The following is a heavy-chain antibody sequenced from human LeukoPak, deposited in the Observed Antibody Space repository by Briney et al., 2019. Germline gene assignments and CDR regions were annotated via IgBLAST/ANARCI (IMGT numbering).Heavy chain of an antibody. Sequence: GGSLRLSCAASGFTFSSYAMHWVRQAPGKGLEWVAVISYDGSNKYYADSVKGRFTISRDNSKNTLCLQMNSLRAEDTALYYCAKGTGTRTFDYWGQGTLVTVSS. D-gene: IGHD1-1*01. CDR1: GFTFSSYA. CDR2: ISYDGSNK. CDR3: AKGTGTRTFDY. J-gene: IGHJ4*02. V-gene: IGHV3-30*14.